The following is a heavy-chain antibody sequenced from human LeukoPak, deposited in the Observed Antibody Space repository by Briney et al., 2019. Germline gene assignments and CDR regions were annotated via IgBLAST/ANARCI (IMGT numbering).Heavy chain of an antibody. Sequence: PGGSLRLSCAGSGFTFSSYAMSRVPPAQGQGREWFSTLSGSGGSTYYTACVKGRFTISGDNSKNTLYLQMNSLRAEDTAVYYCANSLRYFAWLLSLDYWGQGTLVTVSS. CDR3: ANSLRYFAWLLSLDY. V-gene: IGHV3-23*01. D-gene: IGHD3-9*01. CDR1: GFTFSSYA. CDR2: LSGSGGST. J-gene: IGHJ4*02.